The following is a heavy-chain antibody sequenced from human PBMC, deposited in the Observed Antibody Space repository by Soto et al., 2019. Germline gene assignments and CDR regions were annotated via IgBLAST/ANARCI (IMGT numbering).Heavy chain of an antibody. Sequence: SETLSLTCAVSGGYISSGGYSWSWIRQPPGKGLEWIGYIYHSGSTYYNPSLKSRDTISVDRSKNQYSLKLSSVTPADTAVYYCARVPWPWGQGTLVTVS. V-gene: IGHV4-30-2*01. CDR1: GGYISSGGYS. CDR2: IYHSGST. CDR3: ARVPWP. J-gene: IGHJ5*02.